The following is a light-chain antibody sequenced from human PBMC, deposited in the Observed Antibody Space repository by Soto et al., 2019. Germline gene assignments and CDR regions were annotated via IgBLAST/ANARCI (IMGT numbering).Light chain of an antibody. Sequence: QSVLTQSPSASGTPGQRVTISCSGISSNIGGNYVYLYQQLPGRAPKLVICRDSQRPSGGPDRSPGSNSGTSAALAISGLRSEDEADYYCAAWDDSLSGVIFGAGTKLTVL. V-gene: IGLV1-47*01. CDR3: AAWDDSLSGVI. CDR2: RDS. J-gene: IGLJ2*01. CDR1: SSNIGGNY.